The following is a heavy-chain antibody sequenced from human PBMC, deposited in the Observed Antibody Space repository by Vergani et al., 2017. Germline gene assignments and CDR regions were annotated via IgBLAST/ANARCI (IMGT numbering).Heavy chain of an antibody. CDR3: AGTRGVGFWSGQGFDY. V-gene: IGHV4-61*01. CDR1: GGSISSGSYY. J-gene: IGHJ4*02. Sequence: QVQLQESGPGLVKPSQTLSLTCTVSGGSISSGSYYWSWIRQPPGKGLEWIGYIYYSGSTNYNPSLKSRVTISVDTSKNQFSLKLSSVTAADTAVYYCAGTRGVGFWSGQGFDYWGQGTLVTVSS. D-gene: IGHD3-3*01. CDR2: IYYSGST.